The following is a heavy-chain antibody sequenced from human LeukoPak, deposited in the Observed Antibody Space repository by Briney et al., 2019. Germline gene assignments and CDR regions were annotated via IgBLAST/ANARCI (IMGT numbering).Heavy chain of an antibody. CDR1: GFTFGSYS. CDR2: ISSTTRTI. CDR3: AKDGYNDSWLNWFDH. V-gene: IGHV3-48*01. Sequence: PGGSLRLSCAASGFTFGSYSMNWVRQAPGKGLEWIAHISSTTRTIYYADSVRGRFTVSRDNAKNTLYLDMNSLTAEDTAIYYCAKDGYNDSWLNWFDHWSQGALVTVSA. J-gene: IGHJ5*01. D-gene: IGHD6-13*01.